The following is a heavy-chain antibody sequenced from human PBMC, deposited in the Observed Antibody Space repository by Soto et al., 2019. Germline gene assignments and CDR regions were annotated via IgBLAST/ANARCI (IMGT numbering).Heavy chain of an antibody. Sequence: QLQLQESGPGLVKPSETLSLTCSVSGGSISSSSYFWGWIRQPPGKGLEWIGSIYYSGSTYYNPSRRSRVTVSVDTPKSQFSLKLSSVTAADTAGYYCASHPSDFWFDPWGQGTLVTVSS. V-gene: IGHV4-39*01. CDR1: GGSISSSSYF. CDR2: IYYSGST. CDR3: ASHPSDFWFDP. J-gene: IGHJ5*02. D-gene: IGHD2-21*02.